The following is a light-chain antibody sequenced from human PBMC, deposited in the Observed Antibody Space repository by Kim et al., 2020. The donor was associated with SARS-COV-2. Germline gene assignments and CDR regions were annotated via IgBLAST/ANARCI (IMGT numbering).Light chain of an antibody. CDR3: QAWDSSTYV. V-gene: IGLV3-1*01. Sequence: SYELTQPPSVSVSPGQTASITCSGDKLGDKYACWYQQKPGQSPVLVIYQDSKRPSGIPERFSGSNSGNTATLTISGTQAMDEADYYCQAWDSSTYVLGTGTKFTV. J-gene: IGLJ1*01. CDR1: KLGDKY. CDR2: QDS.